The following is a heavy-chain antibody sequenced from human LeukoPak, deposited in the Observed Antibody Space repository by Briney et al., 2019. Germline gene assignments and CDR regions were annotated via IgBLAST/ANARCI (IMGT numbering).Heavy chain of an antibody. CDR3: ARGRYDFWSGYYPKTNWFDP. Sequence: NPSETLSLTCTVSGGSISSGGYYWSWIRQHPGKGLEWIGYIYYSGSTYYNPSLKSRVTISVDTSKNQFSLKLSSVTAADTAVYYCARGRYDFWSGYYPKTNWFDPWGQGTLVTVSS. D-gene: IGHD3-3*01. J-gene: IGHJ5*02. CDR2: IYYSGST. V-gene: IGHV4-31*03. CDR1: GGSISSGGYY.